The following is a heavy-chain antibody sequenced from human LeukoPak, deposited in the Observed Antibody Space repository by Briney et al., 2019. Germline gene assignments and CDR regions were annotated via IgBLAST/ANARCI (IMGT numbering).Heavy chain of an antibody. CDR3: AKARETTILDY. CDR1: GFILSGYG. D-gene: IGHD3-9*01. J-gene: IGHJ4*02. V-gene: IGHV3-30*02. CDR2: IRYDGNTK. Sequence: GGSLRLSCAASGFILSGYGMHWVRQAPGKGLEWLAFIRYDGNTKYYVDSVKGRFTISRDNSKNTLYLQMSGLRAEDTALYYCAKARETTILDYWGQGTLVTVSS.